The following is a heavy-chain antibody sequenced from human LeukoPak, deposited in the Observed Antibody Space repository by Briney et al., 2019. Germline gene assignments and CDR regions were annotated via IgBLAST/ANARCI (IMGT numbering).Heavy chain of an antibody. CDR1: GVSVTTSGYY. V-gene: IGHV4-39*01. J-gene: IGHJ6*02. CDR3: ARHNDYASLMDV. Sequence: SETLSLTCTVFGVSVTTSGYYGAWIRQPPGRGLEWIGSISYSGITYYKPSLRGRVTISGDTAKNQFSLKLSSVTAADTAVYYCARHNDYASLMDVWGQGTTVTVSS. CDR2: ISYSGIT. D-gene: IGHD2-2*01.